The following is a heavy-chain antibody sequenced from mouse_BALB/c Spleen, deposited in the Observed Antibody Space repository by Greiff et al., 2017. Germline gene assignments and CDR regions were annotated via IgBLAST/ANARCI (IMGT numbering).Heavy chain of an antibody. CDR2: ISYSGST. CDR1: GYSITSDYA. CDR3: AREGIYDGYYDY. V-gene: IGHV3-2*02. J-gene: IGHJ2*01. D-gene: IGHD2-3*01. Sequence: EVKLMESGPGLVKPSQSLSLTCTVTGYSITSDYAWNWIRQFPGNKLEWMGYISYSGSTSYNPSLKSRISITRDTSKNQFFLQLNSVTTEDTATYDCAREGIYDGYYDYWGQGTTLTVSS.